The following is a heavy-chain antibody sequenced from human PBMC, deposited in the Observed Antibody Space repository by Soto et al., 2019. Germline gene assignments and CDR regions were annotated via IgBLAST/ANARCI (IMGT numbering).Heavy chain of an antibody. D-gene: IGHD4-17*01. CDR1: GGSISSGGYY. CDR3: AREDYGGNSPPL. V-gene: IGHV4-31*03. J-gene: IGHJ4*02. Sequence: ASETLSLTCTVSGGSISSGGYYWSWIRQHPGKGLEWIGYIYYSGSTYYNPSLKSRVTISVDTSKNQFSLKLSSVTAADTAVYYCAREDYGGNSPPLWGQGTLVTVSS. CDR2: IYYSGST.